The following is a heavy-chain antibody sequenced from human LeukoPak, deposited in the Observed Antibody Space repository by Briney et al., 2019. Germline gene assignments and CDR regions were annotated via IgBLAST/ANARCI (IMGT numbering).Heavy chain of an antibody. J-gene: IGHJ5*02. Sequence: ASVKVSCKASGYTFTNYDISWVRQAPGQGLEWMGWISAYNGNTNYAQKAQGRVTMTTDRSTSSTYMELRSLRSDDTAVYYCARAQQLVHWFDPWGQGTLVTVSS. CDR3: ARAQQLVHWFDP. CDR1: GYTFTNYD. V-gene: IGHV1-18*01. D-gene: IGHD6-13*01. CDR2: ISAYNGNT.